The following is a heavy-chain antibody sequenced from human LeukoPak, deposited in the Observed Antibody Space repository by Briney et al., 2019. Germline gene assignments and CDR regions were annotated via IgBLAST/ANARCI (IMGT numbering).Heavy chain of an antibody. J-gene: IGHJ3*02. CDR1: GGSISSGSYY. V-gene: IGHV4-61*02. Sequence: PSETLSLTCTVSGGSISSGSYYWSWIRQPAGKGLEWIGRIYTSGSTNYNPSLKSRVTISVDTSKNQFSLKLSSVTAADTAVYYCARQLAAAGNSAFDIWGQGTMVTVSS. D-gene: IGHD6-13*01. CDR3: ARQLAAAGNSAFDI. CDR2: IYTSGST.